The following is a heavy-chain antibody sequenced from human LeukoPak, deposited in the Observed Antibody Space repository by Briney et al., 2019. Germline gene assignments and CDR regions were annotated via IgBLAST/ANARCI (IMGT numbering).Heavy chain of an antibody. CDR3: ARVGALSSSWLLY. J-gene: IGHJ4*02. Sequence: GGSLRLSCATSGTNFSNYWMSWVRQAPGKGLEWVANIRQDGNEKYYVDSLKGRFTISRDNAKNSLYLQMNSLRAEDTAVYFCARVGALSSSWLLYWGQGTLVTVSS. D-gene: IGHD6-13*01. CDR2: IRQDGNEK. CDR1: GTNFSNYW. V-gene: IGHV3-7*01.